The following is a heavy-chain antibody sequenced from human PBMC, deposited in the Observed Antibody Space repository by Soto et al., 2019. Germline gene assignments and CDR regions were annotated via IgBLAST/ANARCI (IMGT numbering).Heavy chain of an antibody. V-gene: IGHV1-2*04. CDR3: ARGESIAAAGDFYYCYYYMDV. Sequence: ASLKISCNASGYTFTGYYMHWVLHAPGQGLQWMGWINPSSGGTNYAQKFQGWVTMTRDTSISTAYMELSRLRSDDTAVYYCARGESIAAAGDFYYCYYYMDVWGKGTTVTVSS. J-gene: IGHJ6*03. D-gene: IGHD6-13*01. CDR1: GYTFTGYY. CDR2: INPSSGGT.